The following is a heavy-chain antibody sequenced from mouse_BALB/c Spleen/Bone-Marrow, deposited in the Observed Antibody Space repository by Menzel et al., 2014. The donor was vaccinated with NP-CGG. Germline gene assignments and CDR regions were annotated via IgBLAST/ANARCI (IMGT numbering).Heavy chain of an antibody. J-gene: IGHJ3*01. CDR1: GFDFSRYW. CDR2: INPDSNTI. CDR3: ARLGYYGSFAY. V-gene: IGHV4-1*02. Sequence: VQLQQSGGGLVQPGGSLKLSCAASGFDFSRYWMSWVRRAPGKGLEWIGEINPDSNTINYTPSLKDKFIISRDNAKNTLYLQMSKVRSEDTALYYCARLGYYGSFAYWGQGTLVTVSA. D-gene: IGHD1-2*01.